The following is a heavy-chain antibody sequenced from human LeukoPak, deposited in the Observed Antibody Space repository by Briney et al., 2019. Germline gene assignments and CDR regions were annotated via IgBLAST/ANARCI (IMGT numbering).Heavy chain of an antibody. CDR2: IYYSGST. D-gene: IGHD3-22*01. CDR3: ARVVGYYYDSSGYYYNWFDP. Sequence: SETLSLTCTVSGGSINSHYWSWIRQPPGKGLEWIGYIYYSGSTNYNPSLKSRVTISVDTSKNQFSLKLRSVTAADTAVYYCARVVGYYYDSSGYYYNWFDPWGQGTLVTVSS. J-gene: IGHJ5*02. CDR1: GGSINSHY. V-gene: IGHV4-59*11.